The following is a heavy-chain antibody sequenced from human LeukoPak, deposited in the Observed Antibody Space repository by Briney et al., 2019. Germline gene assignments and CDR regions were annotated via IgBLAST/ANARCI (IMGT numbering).Heavy chain of an antibody. Sequence: GASVKVSCKASGYTFTGYYMHWVRQAPGQGLEWMGWINPNSGGTNYAQKFQGRVPMTRDTSIGTAYMELSRLGSDDTAVYYCARARTDCSGGSCYSDYWGQGTLVTVSS. V-gene: IGHV1-2*02. CDR1: GYTFTGYY. D-gene: IGHD2-15*01. J-gene: IGHJ4*02. CDR3: ARARTDCSGGSCYSDY. CDR2: INPNSGGT.